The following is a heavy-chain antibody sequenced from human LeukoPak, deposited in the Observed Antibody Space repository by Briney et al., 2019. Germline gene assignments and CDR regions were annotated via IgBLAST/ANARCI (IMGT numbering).Heavy chain of an antibody. CDR2: ISNSGGST. Sequence: QSGGSLRLSCAASGFTFSTYSMNWVRQAPGKGLEWVSSISNSGGSTYYADSVKGRFTISRDNSKNTLYLQMNSLRAEDTAVYYCAKEGFDSWGQGTLVTVSS. V-gene: IGHV3-23*01. J-gene: IGHJ4*02. CDR3: AKEGFDS. CDR1: GFTFSTYS.